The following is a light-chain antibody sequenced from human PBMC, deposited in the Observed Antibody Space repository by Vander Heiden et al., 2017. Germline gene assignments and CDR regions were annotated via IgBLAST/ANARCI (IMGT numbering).Light chain of an antibody. CDR1: QSVLDRANNRNY. CDR3: QQYFSTLT. V-gene: IGKV4-1*01. Sequence: DIVSAQSPDSLTLSLGERATINCKSRQSVLDRANNRNYLAWYQQKPGQPPKLLIYWASTRESGVPDRFSGSGSGTDFTLTISSLQAEDVALYYCQQYFSTLTFGGGTKVQIK. CDR2: WAS. J-gene: IGKJ4*01.